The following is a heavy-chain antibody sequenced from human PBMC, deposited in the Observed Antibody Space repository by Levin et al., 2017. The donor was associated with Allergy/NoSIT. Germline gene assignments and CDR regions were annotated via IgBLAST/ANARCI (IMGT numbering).Heavy chain of an antibody. Sequence: PSETLSLTCAVSGGSISSTQWWSWARQPPGKGLEWIGEVHHSGNTNYNPSLKSRATISIDKSKNQFSLQLRSVTAADTAVYYCARNDYFDFDYWGQGTLVTVSS. V-gene: IGHV4-4*02. J-gene: IGHJ4*02. CDR3: ARNDYFDFDY. D-gene: IGHD1-1*01. CDR2: VHHSGNT. CDR1: GGSISSTQW.